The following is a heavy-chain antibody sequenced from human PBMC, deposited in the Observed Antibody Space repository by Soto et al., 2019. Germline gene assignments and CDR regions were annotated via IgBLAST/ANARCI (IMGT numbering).Heavy chain of an antibody. D-gene: IGHD5-12*01. J-gene: IGHJ6*02. CDR2: IWYDGSNK. CDR1: GFTFSSYG. CDR3: ARGSKAGDGYNSVDYYYYGMDV. Sequence: LRLSCAASGFTFSSYGMHWVRQAPGEGLEWVAVIWYDGSNKYYADSVKGRFTISRDNSKYTLYLQMNSLRGEDTAVYYCARGSKAGDGYNSVDYYYYGMDVWGQGTTVTVSS. V-gene: IGHV3-33*01.